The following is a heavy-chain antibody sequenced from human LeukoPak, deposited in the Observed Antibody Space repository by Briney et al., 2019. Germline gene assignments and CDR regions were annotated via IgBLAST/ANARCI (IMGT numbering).Heavy chain of an antibody. J-gene: IGHJ6*03. CDR1: GDSISGYY. V-gene: IGHV4-4*07. CDR2: IYSSGST. Sequence: PSETLSLTCNVSGDSISGYYWSWIRQPAGKGLECIGRIYSSGSTNYNPSLKSRLTMSVDTSKNQFSLKLSSVTAADTAVYYCARVGGTATTGYYYIDVGGKGTTVTVSS. D-gene: IGHD1-1*01. CDR3: ARVGGTATTGYYYIDV.